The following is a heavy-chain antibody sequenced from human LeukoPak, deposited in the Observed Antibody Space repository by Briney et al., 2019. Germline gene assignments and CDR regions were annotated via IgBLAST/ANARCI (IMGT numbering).Heavy chain of an antibody. D-gene: IGHD3-10*01. CDR3: ARGGSGSGYLYYFDY. J-gene: IGHJ4*02. CDR2: INPYSGDT. Sequence: ASVKVSCKASGYTFTGYHIHWVRQAPGQGLEWMGRINPYSGDTNFAQKFQGRVTITRDTSINTAYMELSGLTFDDTAVYYCARGGSGSGYLYYFDYWGQGTLVSVSS. CDR1: GYTFTGYH. V-gene: IGHV1-2*06.